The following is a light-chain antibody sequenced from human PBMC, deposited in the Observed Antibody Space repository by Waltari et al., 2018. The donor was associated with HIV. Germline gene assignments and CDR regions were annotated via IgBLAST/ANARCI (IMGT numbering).Light chain of an antibody. Sequence: DIVLTQSPGTLSLSPGERATLSCRASQSVSSSYLAWFQQKPGQAPRLLIYGASSRATDNPDRFSGSGSGTNFTLTISRLEPEDFAVYYCQQYGSSRGTFGQGTKVEIK. CDR2: GAS. V-gene: IGKV3-20*01. CDR3: QQYGSSRGT. J-gene: IGKJ1*01. CDR1: QSVSSSY.